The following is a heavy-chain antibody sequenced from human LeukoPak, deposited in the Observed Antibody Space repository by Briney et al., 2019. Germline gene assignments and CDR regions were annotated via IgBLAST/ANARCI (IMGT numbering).Heavy chain of an antibody. V-gene: IGHV4-34*01. CDR1: GGSFSGYY. Sequence: PSETLSLTCAVYGGSFSGYYWSWIRHPPGKGLEWIGEINHSGSTNYNPSLKSRVTISVDTSKSQFSLKLSSVTAADTAVYFCATGRGSPDYWGQGTLVTVSS. CDR3: ATGRGSPDY. CDR2: INHSGST. D-gene: IGHD3-16*01. J-gene: IGHJ4*02.